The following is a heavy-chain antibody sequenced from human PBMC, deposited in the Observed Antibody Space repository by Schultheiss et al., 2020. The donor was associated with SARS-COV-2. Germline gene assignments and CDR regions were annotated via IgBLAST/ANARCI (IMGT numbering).Heavy chain of an antibody. CDR3: ARLPDYYDSSGPI. D-gene: IGHD3-22*01. CDR2: IWYDGSNK. J-gene: IGHJ3*02. CDR1: GFTFSSYG. V-gene: IGHV3-33*01. Sequence: GGSLRLSCAASGFTFSSYGMHWVRQAPGKGLEWVAVIWYDGSNKYYADSVKGRFTISRDNSKNTLYLQMNSLRAEDTAVYYCARLPDYYDSSGPICGQGTMVTVSS.